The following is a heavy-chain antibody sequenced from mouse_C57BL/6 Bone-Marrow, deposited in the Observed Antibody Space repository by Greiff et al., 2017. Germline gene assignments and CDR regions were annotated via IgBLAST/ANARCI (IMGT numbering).Heavy chain of an antibody. CDR1: GYTFTSYW. CDR3: ARNPFITTVVAHWYFDV. Sequence: VQLQQPGAELVRPGSSVKLSCKASGYTFTSYWMHWVKQRPIQGLEWIGNIDPSASETHYNQKFKDKAPLTVDKSSSTAYMQLSSLTSEDSAVYYCARNPFITTVVAHWYFDVWGTGTTVTVSS. D-gene: IGHD1-1*01. V-gene: IGHV1-52*01. CDR2: IDPSASET. J-gene: IGHJ1*03.